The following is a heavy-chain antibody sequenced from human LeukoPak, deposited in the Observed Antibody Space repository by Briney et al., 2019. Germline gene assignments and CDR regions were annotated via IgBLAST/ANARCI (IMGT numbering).Heavy chain of an antibody. J-gene: IGHJ3*02. V-gene: IGHV1-46*01. Sequence: GASVKVSCKASGYTFTSYYMHWVRQAPGQGLEWMGLINPSGDSTSSAQTFQGRVTMTRDMSTSTVYMALSSLRTEDTAVSYCARGRHCYESSDYYYEGDAFDIWGQGTMVTVSS. CDR1: GYTFTSYY. CDR2: INPSGDST. D-gene: IGHD3-22*01. CDR3: ARGRHCYESSDYYYEGDAFDI.